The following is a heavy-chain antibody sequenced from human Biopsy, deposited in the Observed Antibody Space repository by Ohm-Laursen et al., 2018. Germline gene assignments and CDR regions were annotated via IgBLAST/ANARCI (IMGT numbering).Heavy chain of an antibody. J-gene: IGHJ6*02. V-gene: IGHV4-34*01. CDR2: INHSGRT. CDR3: VRGVDYYDPYHYYALDV. Sequence: ETLSLTCAVYGESFNGYYWSWIRQTPGKGLEWIGEINHSGRTNYNPSLKSRVTISVDTSKNQFSLKVRSVTAADTAVYYCVRGVDYYDPYHYYALDVWGQGTTGTVSS. CDR1: GESFNGYY. D-gene: IGHD3-22*01.